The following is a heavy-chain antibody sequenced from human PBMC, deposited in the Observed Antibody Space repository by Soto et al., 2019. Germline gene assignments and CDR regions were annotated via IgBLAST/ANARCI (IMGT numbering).Heavy chain of an antibody. CDR3: ASSSGNNYGVGTNYYFDY. CDR1: GVTFSTYS. V-gene: IGHV1-69*06. J-gene: IGHJ4*02. CDR2: IIPIFGTA. D-gene: IGHD1-26*01. Sequence: QVQLVQSGAEVKKPGYSVKVSCTTSGVTFSTYSIVWVRQAPGEGLEWMGGIIPIFGTANYAQKFQDRVTITADKSTNTAFMELSSLKSEDTAMYYCASSSGNNYGVGTNYYFDYWGQGTLVTVAS.